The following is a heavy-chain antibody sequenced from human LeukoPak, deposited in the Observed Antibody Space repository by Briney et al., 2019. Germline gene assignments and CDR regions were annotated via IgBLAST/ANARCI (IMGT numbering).Heavy chain of an antibody. CDR3: ARVQGGIVATSFDY. CDR2: IYYSGST. J-gene: IGHJ4*02. CDR1: GCSISSSSYY. Sequence: SETLSLTCTVSGCSISSSSYYWGWIRQPPGKGLEWIGSIYYSGSTYYNPSLKSRVTISVDTSKNQFSLKLSSVTAADTAVYYCARVQGGIVATSFDYWGQGTLVTVSS. V-gene: IGHV4-39*07. D-gene: IGHD5-12*01.